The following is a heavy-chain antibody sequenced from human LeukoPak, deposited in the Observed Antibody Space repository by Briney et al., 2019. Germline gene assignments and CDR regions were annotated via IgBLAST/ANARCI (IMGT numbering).Heavy chain of an antibody. CDR3: ARDLHYYVAMDV. J-gene: IGHJ6*02. CDR1: GFTFSSYG. V-gene: IGHV3-48*02. CDR2: ISSSSNSI. D-gene: IGHD3-10*02. Sequence: GGSLRLSCAASGFTFSSYGMNWVRRAPGKVLEWLSYISSSSNSIYYADSVKGRFTISRDNAKNSLHLQMNSLRDEDTAVYYCARDLHYYVAMDVWGQGTTVTVSS.